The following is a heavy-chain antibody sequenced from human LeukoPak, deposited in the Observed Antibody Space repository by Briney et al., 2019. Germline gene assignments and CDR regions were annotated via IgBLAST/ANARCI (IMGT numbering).Heavy chain of an antibody. CDR1: GGSISSTKTC. V-gene: IGHV4-39*07. CDR2: ICYTGNT. J-gene: IGHJ4*02. Sequence: SETLSLTCAVSGGSISSTKTCGDWIRQPPGKGMEWIGTICYTGNTYYKPSLKSRVTISVDSSKNQFSLKLSSVTAADTAVYYCARVWRYYFDYWGQGTLVTVSS. D-gene: IGHD3-10*01. CDR3: ARVWRYYFDY.